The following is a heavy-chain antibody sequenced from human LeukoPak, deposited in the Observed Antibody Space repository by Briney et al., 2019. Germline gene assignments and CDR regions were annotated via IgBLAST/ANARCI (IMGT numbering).Heavy chain of an antibody. CDR3: ARHVSSSCREDCFDP. CDR2: IFQSGST. J-gene: IGHJ5*02. Sequence: PSETLSLTCAVSGGSISSGDYSWSWIRQPPGKGLEWIGYIFQSGSTYYNPSLKSRVTISVDTSKNQFSLKLSSVTAADTAVYYCARHVSSSCREDCFDPWGQGTLVTVSS. CDR1: GGSISSGDYS. V-gene: IGHV4-30-2*01. D-gene: IGHD6-13*01.